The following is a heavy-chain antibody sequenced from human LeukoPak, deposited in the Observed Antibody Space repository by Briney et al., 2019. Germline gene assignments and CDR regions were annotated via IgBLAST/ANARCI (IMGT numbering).Heavy chain of an antibody. V-gene: IGHV3-48*01. D-gene: IGHD3-3*01. CDR3: ARAGGDYDFWSGYYRGFDY. CDR1: GFTFSSYS. J-gene: IGHJ4*02. CDR2: ISSSSSTI. Sequence: GGSLRLSCAASGFTFSSYSMNWVRQAPGKGLEWVSYISSSSSTIYYADSVKGRFTISRDNAKNSLYLQMNSLRAEDTAVYYCARAGGDYDFWSGYYRGFDYWGQGTLVTVSS.